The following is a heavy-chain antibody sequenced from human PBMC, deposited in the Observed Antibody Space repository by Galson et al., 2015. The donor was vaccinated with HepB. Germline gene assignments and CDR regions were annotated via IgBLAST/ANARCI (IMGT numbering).Heavy chain of an antibody. J-gene: IGHJ3*02. CDR1: GGSISSSSFY. D-gene: IGHD4-17*01. CDR2: IYYSGTT. CDR3: ARPISPADDYGDYEGAFDI. V-gene: IGHV4-39*01. Sequence: ETLSLTCTVSGGSISSSSFYWGWIRQPPGKRLEWIGSIYYSGTTYYNPSPKSRVTISVDTSKNQFSLNLNSVTAADTAVYYCARPISPADDYGDYEGAFDIWGQGTMVPVSS.